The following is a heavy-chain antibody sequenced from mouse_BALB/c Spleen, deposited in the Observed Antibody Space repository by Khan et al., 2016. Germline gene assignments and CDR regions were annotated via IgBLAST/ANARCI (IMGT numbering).Heavy chain of an antibody. D-gene: IGHD2-1*01. Sequence: QVQLKESGAELARPGAAMKMSCKTSGYIFTSYTIQWIKQRPGQGLEWIGYINPDSAYTDYNQRFKDKVTLTADTSSSTAYMQLSSLTSEDSAVYYCARGETNYALFDYWGQGTTLTVSS. CDR1: GYIFTSYT. V-gene: IGHV1-4*01. CDR3: ARGETNYALFDY. CDR2: INPDSAYT. J-gene: IGHJ2*01.